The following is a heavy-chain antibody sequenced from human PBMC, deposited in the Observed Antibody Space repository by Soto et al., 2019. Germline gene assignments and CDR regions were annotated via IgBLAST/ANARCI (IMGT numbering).Heavy chain of an antibody. CDR1: GGSISSGDYS. D-gene: IGHD5-18*01. Sequence: QLQLQESGSGLVKPSRTLSLTCIVSGGSISSGDYSWNWIRQSPGKGLQWIGYISPSGTTYYNPSLKSRVTISLDRSKNPFSLTLSSVTAADTAVYYCARSTALVRQYFDSWGQGTLVTVSS. J-gene: IGHJ4*02. CDR2: ISPSGTT. CDR3: ARSTALVRQYFDS. V-gene: IGHV4-30-2*06.